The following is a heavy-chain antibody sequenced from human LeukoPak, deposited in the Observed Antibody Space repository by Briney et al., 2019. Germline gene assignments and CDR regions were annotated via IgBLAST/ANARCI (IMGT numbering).Heavy chain of an antibody. CDR2: INEDGSTT. J-gene: IGHJ4*02. D-gene: IGHD5-18*01. Sequence: QPGGSLRLSCAASGFTFSSNWMHWVRQAPGKGLVWVSRINEDGSTTNYADSVKGRSTIFRDNAKNTLYLQMNSLRAEDTAVYYCARDPASVQLWFGYFDYWGQGTLVTVSS. CDR3: ARDPASVQLWFGYFDY. CDR1: GFTFSSNW. V-gene: IGHV3-74*01.